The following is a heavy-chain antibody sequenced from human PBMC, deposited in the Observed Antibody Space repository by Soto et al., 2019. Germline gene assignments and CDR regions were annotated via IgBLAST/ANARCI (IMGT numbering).Heavy chain of an antibody. V-gene: IGHV3-23*01. CDR3: EGSWT. J-gene: IGHJ3*01. CDR2: MSVSGAT. D-gene: IGHD5-12*01. CDR1: GFNTRNYL. Sequence: EVQLLESGGGLVQPGGSLSLSCEVSGFNTRNYLMSWVRQAPGKGLEWVSGMSVSGATQYADSVKGRFTISKDFSKNTLYLQMNNLRAEDTAVYHCEGSWTWGQGTMVTVSS.